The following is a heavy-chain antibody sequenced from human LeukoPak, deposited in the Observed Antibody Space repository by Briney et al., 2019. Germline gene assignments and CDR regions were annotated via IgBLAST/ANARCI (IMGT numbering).Heavy chain of an antibody. CDR3: ARDLWNYYDSSSSADY. D-gene: IGHD3-22*01. Sequence: GGSLRLSCAASGFTFSSYSMNWVRQAPGKGLEWVSYISSSSSSTIYYADFGKGRFSITKDNAKNSLYLQMNSLSAEDRAVYYCARDLWNYYDSSSSADYCGQGTLVTVSS. CDR1: GFTFSSYS. J-gene: IGHJ4*02. CDR2: ISSSSSSTI. V-gene: IGHV3-48*01.